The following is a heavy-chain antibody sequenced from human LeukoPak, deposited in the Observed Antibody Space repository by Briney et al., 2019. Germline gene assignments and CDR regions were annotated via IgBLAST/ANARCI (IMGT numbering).Heavy chain of an antibody. Sequence: GASVKVSCKASGGTFSSYAISWVRQAPGQGLEWMGWISAYNGNTNYAQKLQGRVTMTTDTSTSTAYMELRSLRSDDTAVCYCARAVSLYSSSWYSDYSGQGTLVTVSS. D-gene: IGHD6-13*01. V-gene: IGHV1-18*01. CDR3: ARAVSLYSSSWYSDY. J-gene: IGHJ4*02. CDR2: ISAYNGNT. CDR1: GGTFSSYA.